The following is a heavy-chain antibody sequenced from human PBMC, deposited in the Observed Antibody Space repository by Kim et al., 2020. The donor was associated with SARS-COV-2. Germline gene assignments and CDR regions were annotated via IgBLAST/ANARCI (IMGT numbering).Heavy chain of an antibody. J-gene: IGHJ6*02. V-gene: IGHV3-21*06. Sequence: GGSLRLSCAASGFSFSTYSMSWFRQAPGKGLEWVSSMSGSRSYLYYADSVKGRSTISRDNAKNSLYLQMNSLRAEDTAVYYCARGGGDTVWGQGTTVTVSS. CDR3: ARGGGDTV. CDR2: MSGSRSYL. D-gene: IGHD3-16*01. CDR1: GFSFSTYS.